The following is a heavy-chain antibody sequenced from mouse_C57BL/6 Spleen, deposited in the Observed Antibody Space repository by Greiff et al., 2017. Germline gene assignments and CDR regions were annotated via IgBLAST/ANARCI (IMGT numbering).Heavy chain of an antibody. V-gene: IGHV5-17*01. D-gene: IGHD2-3*01. Sequence: DVKLVESGGGLVKPGGSLTLSCAVSGFTFSDYGMHWVRQAPEKGLEWVAYISSGSSTIYYADTVKGRFTISRDNAKNTLFLQMTSLRSEDTAMYYCARIYDASWYFDVWGTGTTVTVSS. CDR3: ARIYDASWYFDV. CDR2: ISSGSSTI. CDR1: GFTFSDYG. J-gene: IGHJ1*03.